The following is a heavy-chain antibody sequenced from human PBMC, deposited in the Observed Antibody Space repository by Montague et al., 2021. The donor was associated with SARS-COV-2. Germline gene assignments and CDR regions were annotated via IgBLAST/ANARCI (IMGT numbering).Heavy chain of an antibody. CDR2: IYYSGST. D-gene: IGHD3-3*01. CDR1: GGSISSYY. V-gene: IGHV4-59*01. CDR3: ARDKGLTILGVVKSPGAFDI. Sequence: SETLSLTCTVSGGSISSYYWSWIRQPPGKGLEWIGYIYYSGSTNYNPSLKSRVTISVDTSKNQFSLKLSSVTAADTAVYYCARDKGLTILGVVKSPGAFDIWGQGTMVTVSS. J-gene: IGHJ3*02.